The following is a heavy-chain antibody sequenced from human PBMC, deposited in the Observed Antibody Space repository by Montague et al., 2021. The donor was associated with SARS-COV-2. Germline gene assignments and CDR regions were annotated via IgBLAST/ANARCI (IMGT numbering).Heavy chain of an antibody. J-gene: IGHJ4*02. D-gene: IGHD3-3*01. CDR1: GFTFSSYS. Sequence: SLRLSCAASGFTFSSYSMNWVRQAPGKGLEWVSSISSSSSYIYYADSVKGRFTISRGNAKNSLYLQMNSLRAEDTAVYYCARDKITIFGVVIIDYWGQGTLVTVSS. V-gene: IGHV3-21*01. CDR2: ISSSSSYI. CDR3: ARDKITIFGVVIIDY.